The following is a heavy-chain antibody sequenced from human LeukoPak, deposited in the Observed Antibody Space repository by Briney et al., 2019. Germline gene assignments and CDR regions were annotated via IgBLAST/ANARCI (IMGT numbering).Heavy chain of an antibody. CDR3: VKDMKIKAAGYYFDY. Sequence: PGGSLRLSCAASGFTFSSYGMHWVRQAPGKGLEWVAVIWYDGSDKYYADSVKGRFTISRDNSKNTVYLQMNSLRAEDTAVFYCVKDMKIKAAGYYFDYWGQGTLVTVSS. D-gene: IGHD6-13*01. V-gene: IGHV3-30*02. J-gene: IGHJ4*02. CDR2: IWYDGSDK. CDR1: GFTFSSYG.